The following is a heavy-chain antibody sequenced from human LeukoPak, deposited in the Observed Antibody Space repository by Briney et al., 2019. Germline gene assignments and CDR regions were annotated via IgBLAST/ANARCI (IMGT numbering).Heavy chain of an antibody. CDR2: IGTAGEI. J-gene: IGHJ4*02. D-gene: IGHD6-19*01. CDR1: GFTFRSYD. Sequence: GGSLRLSCAASGFTFRSYDMHWVRQATGKGLEWVSGIGTAGEIYYPGSVKGRFTISRENAKNSLYLQMNSLRAGDTAVYYCARGWGVAVFDYWGQGTLVTVSS. V-gene: IGHV3-13*01. CDR3: ARGWGVAVFDY.